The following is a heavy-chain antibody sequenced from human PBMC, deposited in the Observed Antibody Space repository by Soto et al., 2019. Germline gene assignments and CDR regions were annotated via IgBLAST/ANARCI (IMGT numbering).Heavy chain of an antibody. CDR1: GFSLSNARMG. Sequence: QVTLKESGPVLVKPTETLTLTCTVSGFSLSNARMGVSWIRQPPGKALEWLAHIFSNDEKSYSTSLKSRLTITKETSKTQVVLTMTNMDPVDTATYYCARIQGTAAGPYYFDYWGQGTLVTVSS. CDR2: IFSNDEK. J-gene: IGHJ4*02. D-gene: IGHD6-13*01. V-gene: IGHV2-26*01. CDR3: ARIQGTAAGPYYFDY.